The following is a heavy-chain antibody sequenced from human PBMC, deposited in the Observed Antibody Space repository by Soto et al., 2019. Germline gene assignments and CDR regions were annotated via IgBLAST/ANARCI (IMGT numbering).Heavy chain of an antibody. J-gene: IGHJ6*02. CDR3: ARDDSVVVVPAQDYYYGMDV. D-gene: IGHD2-2*01. CDR2: ISAYNGNT. CDR1: GYTFTSYG. V-gene: IGHV1-18*01. Sequence: EASVKVSCKASGYTFTSYGISWVRQAPGQGLEWMGWISAYNGNTNYAQKLQGRVTMTTDTSTSTAYMELRSLRSDDTAVYYCARDDSVVVVPAQDYYYGMDVWGQGTTVTVSS.